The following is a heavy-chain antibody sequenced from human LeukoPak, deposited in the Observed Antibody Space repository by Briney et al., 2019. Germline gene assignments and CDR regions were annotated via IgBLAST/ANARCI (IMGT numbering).Heavy chain of an antibody. Sequence: VASVKVSCKASGYTFTSYYMHWVRQAPGQGLEWMGIINPSGGSTSYAQKFQGRVTMIRDTSTSTVYMELSSLRSEDTAVYYCARGRDFGVVIPPHWFDPWGQGTLVTVSS. CDR2: INPSGGST. CDR1: GYTFTSYY. V-gene: IGHV1-46*01. CDR3: ARGRDFGVVIPPHWFDP. D-gene: IGHD3-3*01. J-gene: IGHJ5*02.